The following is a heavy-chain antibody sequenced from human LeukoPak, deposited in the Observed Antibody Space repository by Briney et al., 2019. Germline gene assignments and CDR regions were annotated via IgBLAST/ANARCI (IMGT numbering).Heavy chain of an antibody. Sequence: GGSLRLSCAASGFTFSSYSMNWVRQAPGKGLEWVGRTRNKANSYTTEYAASVKGRFTISRDDSKNSLYLQMNSLKTEDTAVYYCARAAGGNYYYYMDVWGKGTTVTVSS. CDR3: ARAAGGNYYYYMDV. D-gene: IGHD1-26*01. CDR1: GFTFSSYS. J-gene: IGHJ6*03. V-gene: IGHV3-72*01. CDR2: TRNKANSYTT.